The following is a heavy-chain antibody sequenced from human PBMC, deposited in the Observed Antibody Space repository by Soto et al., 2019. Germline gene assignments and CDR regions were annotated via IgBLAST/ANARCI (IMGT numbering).Heavy chain of an antibody. V-gene: IGHV3-9*01. CDR3: AISQDRGGRTTFIY. CDR1: GFTFDDNA. CDR2: INWKSDI. J-gene: IGHJ4*02. D-gene: IGHD3-16*01. Sequence: GGSLRLSCAVSGFTFDDNAMHWVRQAPEKGLEWVSGINWKSDIGYADSVKGRFTTSRDNAENSLYLQMNSLRAEDTALYYCAISQDRGGRTTFIYWGQGTQVTVS.